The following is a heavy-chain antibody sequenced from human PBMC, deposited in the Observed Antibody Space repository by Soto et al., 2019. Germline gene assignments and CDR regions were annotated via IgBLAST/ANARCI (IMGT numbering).Heavy chain of an antibody. CDR2: INPSGGST. CDR1: GYTFTSYY. V-gene: IGHV1-46*01. D-gene: IGHD2-2*01. CDR3: AREAYCSSTSCSWEYYYYGMDV. Sequence: GASVKVSCKASGYTFTSYYMHWVRQAPGQGLEWMGIINPSGGSTRYAQKFQGRVTMTRGTSASTAYMELSSLRSEDTAVYYCAREAYCSSTSCSWEYYYYGMDVWGQGTTVTVSS. J-gene: IGHJ6*02.